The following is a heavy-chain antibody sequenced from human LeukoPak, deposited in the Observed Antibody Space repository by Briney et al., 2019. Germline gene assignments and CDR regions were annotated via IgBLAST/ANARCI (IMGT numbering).Heavy chain of an antibody. CDR3: AKDNVAARPGEPYYYYYMDV. CDR1: GFTFSSYA. CDR2: ISGSGGST. D-gene: IGHD6-6*01. V-gene: IGHV3-23*01. J-gene: IGHJ6*03. Sequence: GGSLRLSCAASGFTFSSYAMSWVRQAPGKGLEWVSAISGSGGSTYYADSVKGRFTISRDNSKNTLYLQMNSLRAEDTAVYYCAKDNVAARPGEPYYYYYMDVWGKGTTVTVSS.